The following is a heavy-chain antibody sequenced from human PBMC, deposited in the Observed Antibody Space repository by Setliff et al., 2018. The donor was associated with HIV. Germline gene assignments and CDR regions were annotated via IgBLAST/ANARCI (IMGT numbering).Heavy chain of an antibody. D-gene: IGHD2-2*01. J-gene: IGHJ4*02. CDR3: AKPGIVPAAEFVDY. V-gene: IGHV3-30*02. Sequence: GGSLRLSCAASGFTFSSYGMHWVRQAPGKGLEWVAFIRYDGSNKYYADSVKGRFTISRDNSKNTLYLQMNSLRAEDTAVYYCAKPGIVPAAEFVDYWGQGTLVTVS. CDR2: IRYDGSNK. CDR1: GFTFSSYG.